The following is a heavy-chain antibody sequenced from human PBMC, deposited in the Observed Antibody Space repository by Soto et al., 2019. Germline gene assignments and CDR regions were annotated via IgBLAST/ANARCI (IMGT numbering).Heavy chain of an antibody. J-gene: IGHJ4*02. D-gene: IGHD2-15*01. CDR3: ARGYCSGGSCYFSYFDY. Sequence: QVQLVQSGAEVKKPGASVKVSCKASGYTFTGYYMHWVRQAPGQGLEWMGWINPNSGGTNYAQKFQGWVTVTRDTSISTAYMELSRLRSDDTAVYYCARGYCSGGSCYFSYFDYWGQGTLDSVSS. CDR2: INPNSGGT. CDR1: GYTFTGYY. V-gene: IGHV1-2*04.